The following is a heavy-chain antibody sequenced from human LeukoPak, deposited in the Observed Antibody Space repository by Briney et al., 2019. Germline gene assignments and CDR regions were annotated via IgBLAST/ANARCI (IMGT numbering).Heavy chain of an antibody. D-gene: IGHD1-26*01. CDR3: ARLPGTQVDI. CDR1: GGSISSSSYY. Sequence: SKTLSLTCTVSGGSISSSSYYWGWIRQPPGKGLEWIGSIYYSGSTYYNPSLKSRVTISVDTSKNQFSLKLSSVTAADTAVYYCARLPGTQVDIWGQGTMVTVSS. CDR2: IYYSGST. V-gene: IGHV4-39*01. J-gene: IGHJ3*02.